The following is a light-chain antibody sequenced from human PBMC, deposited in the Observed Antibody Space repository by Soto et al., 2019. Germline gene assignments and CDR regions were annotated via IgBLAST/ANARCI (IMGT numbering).Light chain of an antibody. CDR2: EVS. CDR3: SSYADGNSWV. Sequence: QSALTQPASVSGSPGQSITISCTGTSSDVGGYNYVSWYQQHPGKAPKLMIYEVSNRPSGVSNRFSGSKSGNTASLTISGLEADDEADYYCSSYADGNSWVFGGGTQLTVL. J-gene: IGLJ3*02. V-gene: IGLV2-14*01. CDR1: SSDVGGYNY.